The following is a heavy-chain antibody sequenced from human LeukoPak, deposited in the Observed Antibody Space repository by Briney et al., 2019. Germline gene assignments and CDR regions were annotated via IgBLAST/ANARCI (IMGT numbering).Heavy chain of an antibody. V-gene: IGHV3-21*01. CDR1: AFTFSSYS. CDR2: ISSSGSYI. CDR3: ARRIVGPSSGGDY. J-gene: IGHJ4*02. Sequence: GGSLRLSCAASAFTFSSYSMNWVRQAPGKGLEWVSSISSSGSYIYYADSVKGRFTISRDNAKNSLYLQMNSLRVEDTAVYYCARRIVGPSSGGDYWGQGTPVTVSS. D-gene: IGHD1-26*01.